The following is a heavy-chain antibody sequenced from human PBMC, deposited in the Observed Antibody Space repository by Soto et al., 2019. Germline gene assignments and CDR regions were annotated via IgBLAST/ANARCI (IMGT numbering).Heavy chain of an antibody. CDR2: VFHSGIT. V-gene: IGHV4-59*01. Sequence: SETLSLTCTVSGGSITSYYWSWIRQPPGKGPEWIGYVFHSGITGYNPSLKSRVTISVDASKNLFSLKLISVTAADTAVYYCARDQNGSPYFDYWGQGTLVTSPQ. CDR1: GGSITSYY. D-gene: IGHD1-26*01. J-gene: IGHJ4*02. CDR3: ARDQNGSPYFDY.